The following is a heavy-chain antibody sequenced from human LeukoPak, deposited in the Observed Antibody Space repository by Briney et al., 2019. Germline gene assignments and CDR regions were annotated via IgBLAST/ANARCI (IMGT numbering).Heavy chain of an antibody. D-gene: IGHD2-2*01. Sequence: GGSLRLSCVASGFTFSKYWMHWVRHARGKGLVSVSRINNGGSRTTYADSVKGRFTISRDNAKNTLYLQMDSLRAEDTAVYYCATSPESAMVLDNGGLWGQGTLVAVSS. J-gene: IGHJ3*01. CDR2: INNGGSRT. CDR1: GFTFSKYW. V-gene: IGHV3-74*01. CDR3: ATSPESAMVLDNGGL.